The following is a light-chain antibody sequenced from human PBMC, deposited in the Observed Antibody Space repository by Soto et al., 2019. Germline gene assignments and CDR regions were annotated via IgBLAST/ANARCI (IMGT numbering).Light chain of an antibody. V-gene: IGKV1-5*03. J-gene: IGKJ1*01. Sequence: DIQITQSPSTLSGSVGDRVTITFRASQTISSWLAWYQQKPGKAPKLVIYKASTLKSGVPSRFRGSGSGTEFTLTISSLQPDDFETYYCQHYNSYSEAFGQGTKVDIK. CDR3: QHYNSYSEA. CDR2: KAS. CDR1: QTISSW.